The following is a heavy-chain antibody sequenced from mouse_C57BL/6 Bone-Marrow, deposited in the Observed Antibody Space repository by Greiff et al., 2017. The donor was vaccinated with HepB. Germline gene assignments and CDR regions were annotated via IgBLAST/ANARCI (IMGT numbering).Heavy chain of an antibody. CDR3: ASTTVVPLDMDY. Sequence: QVQLQQPGAELARPGASVKLSCKASGYTFTSYGIRWVKQRTGQGLEWIGEIYPSSGDTYYNEKFKGKATLTADKSSSTAYMELRSLTSEDSAVYFCASTTVVPLDMDYWGQGTSVTVSS. CDR1: GYTFTSYG. V-gene: IGHV1-81*01. J-gene: IGHJ4*01. CDR2: IYPSSGDT. D-gene: IGHD1-1*01.